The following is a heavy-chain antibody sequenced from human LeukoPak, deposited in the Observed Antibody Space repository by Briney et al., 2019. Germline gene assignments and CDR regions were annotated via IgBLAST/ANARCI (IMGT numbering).Heavy chain of an antibody. CDR3: VASYGGYVLDY. J-gene: IGHJ4*02. CDR2: VFNNGGT. D-gene: IGHD5-12*01. CDR1: GGSIGSNH. V-gene: IGHV4-59*01. Sequence: SETLSLTCSVSGGSIGSNHWNWSGQPSGKGLEWSGIVFNNGGTKHTPSLKSRVAISVDTSKNQFALKLSSVTAADTAVYYCVASYGGYVLDYWGQGALVIVSS.